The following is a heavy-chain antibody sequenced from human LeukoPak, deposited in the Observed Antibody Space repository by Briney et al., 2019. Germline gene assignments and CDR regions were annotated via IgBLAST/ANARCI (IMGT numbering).Heavy chain of an antibody. D-gene: IGHD6-19*01. CDR3: AGRGLSTGWTFDY. CDR1: GGSISTYY. J-gene: IGHJ4*01. Sequence: PSETLSLTCSVSGGSISTYYWSWIRQPAGKGLEWIAQIYTSGSTNFNPSLKSRVSISMDTPNNQFSLMISSVTAADTAIYYCAGRGLSTGWTFDYWGHGTLVTVSS. V-gene: IGHV4-4*07. CDR2: IYTSGST.